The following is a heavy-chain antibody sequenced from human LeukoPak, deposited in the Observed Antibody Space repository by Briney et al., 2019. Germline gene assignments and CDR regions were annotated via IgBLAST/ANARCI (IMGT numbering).Heavy chain of an antibody. V-gene: IGHV1-46*01. CDR3: ARAAIYYDSSGYRFYYFEY. J-gene: IGHJ4*02. D-gene: IGHD3-22*01. Sequence: ASVKVSCKASGYTFTSYYIHWVRQAPGQGLEWMGIIHPSGGSATYAQKFQGRVTMTRDTSTSTVYMELSSLRSDDTAVYYCARAAIYYDSSGYRFYYFEYWGQGTLVTVSS. CDR2: IHPSGGSA. CDR1: GYTFTSYY.